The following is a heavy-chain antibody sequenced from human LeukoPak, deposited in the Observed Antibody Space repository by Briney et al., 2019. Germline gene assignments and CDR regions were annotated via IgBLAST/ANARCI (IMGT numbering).Heavy chain of an antibody. J-gene: IGHJ4*02. CDR3: AKTRPLDSSSWSHGDY. Sequence: GGSLRLSCAASGFTFSSYAMSRVRQAPGKGLEWVSAISGSGDSTYYGDSVKGRFTISRDNSKNTLYLQMNSLRAEDTAVYYCAKTRPLDSSSWSHGDYWGQGTLVTVSS. V-gene: IGHV3-23*01. D-gene: IGHD6-13*01. CDR1: GFTFSSYA. CDR2: ISGSGDST.